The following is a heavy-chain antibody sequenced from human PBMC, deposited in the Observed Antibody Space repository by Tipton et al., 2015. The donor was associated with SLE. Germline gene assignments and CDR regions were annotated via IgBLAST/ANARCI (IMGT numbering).Heavy chain of an antibody. J-gene: IGHJ4*02. CDR2: NHYSGRT. Sequence: TLSLTCTVSGGSISSSNSYWGWIRQPPGKGLEWVGSNHYSGRTYYNPPVNRRLTPSVDTSNSQFFLKLSSVTATDTAVYYCARASRSQIFDYWGQGTLVTVSS. V-gene: IGHV4-39*01. CDR1: GGSISSSNSY. CDR3: ARASRSQIFDY. D-gene: IGHD3-16*02.